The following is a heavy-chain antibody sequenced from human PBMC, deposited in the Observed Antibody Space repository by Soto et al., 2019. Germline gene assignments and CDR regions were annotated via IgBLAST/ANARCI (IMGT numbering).Heavy chain of an antibody. Sequence: QVQLVESGGGVVQPGRSLRLSCAASGFTFSSYAMHGVRQAPGKGLACVAVISYDGSNKYYADSVKGRFTISRDNSKNTLYLQMNSLRAEDTAVYYCARTGDSTNYWCQGTLVSVSS. J-gene: IGHJ4*02. V-gene: IGHV3-30-3*01. D-gene: IGHD2-8*01. CDR1: GFTFSSYA. CDR2: ISYDGSNK. CDR3: ARTGDSTNY.